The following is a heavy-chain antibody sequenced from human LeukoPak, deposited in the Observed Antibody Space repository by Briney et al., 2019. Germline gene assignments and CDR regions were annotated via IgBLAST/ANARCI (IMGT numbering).Heavy chain of an antibody. V-gene: IGHV3-48*03. CDR1: GFTFSSYE. CDR2: ISTSGSTI. CDR3: ARVSYSGSYYFDY. J-gene: IGHJ4*02. Sequence: GGSLRLSCAVSGFTFSSYEMNWVRQAPGKGLEWVSYISTSGSTIYYADSVKGRFTISRDNAKNSLYLQMNSLRAEDTALYYCARVSYSGSYYFDYWGQGTQVTVSS. D-gene: IGHD6-6*01.